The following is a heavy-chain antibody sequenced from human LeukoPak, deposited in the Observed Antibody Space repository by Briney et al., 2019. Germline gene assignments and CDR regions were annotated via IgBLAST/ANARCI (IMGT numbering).Heavy chain of an antibody. J-gene: IGHJ4*02. V-gene: IGHV1-18*01. Sequence: ASVKVSCKPSRYTFTSDGISWVRQAPGQGLEWMGWISAYNGNTNYAQKLQGRVTMTTDTSTSTAYMERRSLRSDDAAVYYCARVSYSYEGIDYWGQGTLVTVSS. CDR1: RYTFTSDG. D-gene: IGHD5-18*01. CDR2: ISAYNGNT. CDR3: ARVSYSYEGIDY.